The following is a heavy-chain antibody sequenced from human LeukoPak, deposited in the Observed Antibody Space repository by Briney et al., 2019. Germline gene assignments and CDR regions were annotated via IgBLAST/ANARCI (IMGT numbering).Heavy chain of an antibody. D-gene: IGHD5-12*01. Sequence: PGGSLRLSCAASGFTFSSYWMHWVRHAPGKGLVWVSRINTDGSSTSYADSVKGRFTISRDNAKNTLYLQMNSLRAEDTAVYYCARPVSGYGSLYYYYYYMDVWGKGTTVTVSS. CDR1: GFTFSSYW. CDR3: ARPVSGYGSLYYYYYYMDV. J-gene: IGHJ6*03. CDR2: INTDGSST. V-gene: IGHV3-74*01.